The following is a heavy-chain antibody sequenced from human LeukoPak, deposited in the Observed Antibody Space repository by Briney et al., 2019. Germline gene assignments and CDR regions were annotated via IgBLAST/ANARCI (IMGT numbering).Heavy chain of an antibody. V-gene: IGHV3-7*04. J-gene: IGHJ4*02. Sequence: GGSLRLSCAASGFIFSGHYMNWVRQAPGKGLEWVANIDQHGSEKQYEDSVKGRFTISRDNTKNLVFLQMDNLRVEDTAVYYCARVYLERLTAGYFDHWGQGTWVTVSP. CDR2: IDQHGSEK. D-gene: IGHD3-3*01. CDR1: GFIFSGHY. CDR3: ARVYLERLTAGYFDH.